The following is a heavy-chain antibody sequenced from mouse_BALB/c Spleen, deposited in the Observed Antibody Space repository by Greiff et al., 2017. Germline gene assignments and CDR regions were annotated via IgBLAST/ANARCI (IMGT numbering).Heavy chain of an antibody. Sequence: EVQGVESGGGLVQPGGSRKLSCAASGFTFSSFGMHWVRQAPEKGLEWVAYISSGSSTIYYADTVKGRFTISRDNPKNTLFLQMTSLRSEDTAMYYCAGIAYGNYYAMDYWGQGTSVTVSS. J-gene: IGHJ4*01. CDR2: ISSGSSTI. V-gene: IGHV5-17*02. CDR1: GFTFSSFG. D-gene: IGHD2-1*01. CDR3: AGIAYGNYYAMDY.